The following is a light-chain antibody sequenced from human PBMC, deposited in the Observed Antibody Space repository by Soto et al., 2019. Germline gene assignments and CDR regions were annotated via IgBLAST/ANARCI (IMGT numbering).Light chain of an antibody. V-gene: IGKV3-20*01. CDR3: QQYGSSPRT. CDR1: QTVRNNY. CDR2: GAS. J-gene: IGKJ1*01. Sequence: EFVLTQSPGTLSLSPGERATLSCRASQTVRNNYLAWYQQKPGQAPRFLIYGASSRATGIPDRFSGSGSGTDFTLTISRLEPEDFAVYYCQQYGSSPRTFGQGTKVAIK.